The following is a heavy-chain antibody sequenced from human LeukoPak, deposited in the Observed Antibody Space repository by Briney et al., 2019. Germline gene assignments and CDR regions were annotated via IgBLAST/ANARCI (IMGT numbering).Heavy chain of an antibody. CDR3: ASRTRGPGWFEDY. D-gene: IGHD3-10*01. V-gene: IGHV4-34*01. J-gene: IGHJ4*02. CDR1: GGSFSGYY. Sequence: SETLSLTCAVYGGSFSGYYWSWIRQPPGKGLEWIGEINHSGSTYYNPSLKSRVTISVDTSKNQFSLKLSSVTAADTAVYYCASRTRGPGWFEDYWGQGTLVTVSS. CDR2: INHSGST.